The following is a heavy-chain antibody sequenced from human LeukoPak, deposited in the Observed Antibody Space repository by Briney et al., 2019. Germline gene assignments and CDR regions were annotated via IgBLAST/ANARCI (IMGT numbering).Heavy chain of an antibody. Sequence: ASVKVSCKASGYTFTGYYMHWVRQAPGQGLEWMGWINPNSGGTNYAQKFQGRVTMTRDTSISTAYMELSRLRSDDTAVYYCARVPRGGVRGDLRRYFDYWGQGTLVTVSS. CDR2: INPNSGGT. CDR1: GYTFTGYY. J-gene: IGHJ4*02. V-gene: IGHV1-2*02. CDR3: ARVPRGGVRGDLRRYFDY. D-gene: IGHD2-21*02.